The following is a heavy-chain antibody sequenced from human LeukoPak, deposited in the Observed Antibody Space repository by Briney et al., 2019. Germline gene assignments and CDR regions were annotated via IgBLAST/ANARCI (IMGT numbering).Heavy chain of an antibody. CDR2: IKLDGSEK. V-gene: IGHV3-7*03. CDR1: GFTFSSYA. D-gene: IGHD3/OR15-3a*01. Sequence: GRSLRLSCAASGFTFSSYAMHWVRQAPGKGLEWVANIKLDGSEKNYVDSVKGRFTISRDNTKNSLYLQMNSLRAEDTAVFYCARDQYDTWSRRGNFDSWGQGTLVIVSS. CDR3: ARDQYDTWSRRGNFDS. J-gene: IGHJ4*02.